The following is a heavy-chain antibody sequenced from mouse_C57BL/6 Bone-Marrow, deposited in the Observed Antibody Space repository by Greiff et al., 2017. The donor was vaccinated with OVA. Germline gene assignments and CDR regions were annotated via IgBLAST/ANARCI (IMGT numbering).Heavy chain of an antibody. CDR3: TRPLFWYFDV. CDR2: IYPGNSDT. J-gene: IGHJ1*03. Sequence: VQLQQSGTVLARPGASVKMSCKTSGYTFTSYWMHWVKQRPGQGLEWIGAIYPGNSDTSYNQKFKGKAKLTAVTSASTAYMELSSLTNEDSAVYYCTRPLFWYFDVWGTGTTVTVSS. V-gene: IGHV1-5*01. CDR1: GYTFTSYW.